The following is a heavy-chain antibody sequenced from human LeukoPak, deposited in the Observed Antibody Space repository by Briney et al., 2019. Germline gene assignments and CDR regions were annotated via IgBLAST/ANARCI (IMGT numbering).Heavy chain of an antibody. CDR1: GGIFSSYA. Sequence: SVKVSCKASGGIFSSYAISWVRQAPGQGLEWMGGIIPISGTANYAQKFQGRVTITADESTSTAYMELRSLRSDDTAVYYCARGGTSGWRTPNDDYWGQGTLVTVSS. J-gene: IGHJ4*02. CDR3: ARGGTSGWRTPNDDY. CDR2: IIPISGTA. D-gene: IGHD6-19*01. V-gene: IGHV1-69*13.